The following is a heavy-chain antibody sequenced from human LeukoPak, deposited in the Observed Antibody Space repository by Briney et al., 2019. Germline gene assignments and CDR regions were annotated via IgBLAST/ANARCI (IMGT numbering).Heavy chain of an antibody. J-gene: IGHJ3*02. D-gene: IGHD2-21*02. CDR3: ARTSGFVTGAFDI. V-gene: IGHV1-46*01. CDR1: GYTFTSYY. CDR2: INPSGDST. Sequence: ASVKVSCKTSGYTFTSYYMHWVRQAPGQGLEWMGIINPSGDSTSYAQKFQGRVTMTRDTSTSTVYIELSSLRSEDTAVYYCARTSGFVTGAFDIWGQGTMVTVSS.